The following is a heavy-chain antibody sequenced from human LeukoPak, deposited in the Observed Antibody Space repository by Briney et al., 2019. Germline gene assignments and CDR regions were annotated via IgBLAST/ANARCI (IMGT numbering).Heavy chain of an antibody. CDR1: GGTLSSYA. V-gene: IGHV1-69*01. CDR2: IIPIFGTA. J-gene: IGHJ3*02. CDR3: ARDTDCSSTSCPIGAFDI. D-gene: IGHD2-2*01. Sequence: GSSVKVSCKASGGTLSSYAISWVRQAPGQGLEWMGGIIPIFGTANYAQKFQGRVTITADESTSTAYMELSSLRSEDTAVYYCARDTDCSSTSCPIGAFDIWGQGTMVTVSS.